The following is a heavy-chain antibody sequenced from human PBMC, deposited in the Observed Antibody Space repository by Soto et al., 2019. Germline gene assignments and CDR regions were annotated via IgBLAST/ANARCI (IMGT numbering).Heavy chain of an antibody. CDR1: GYTFTSYD. CDR2: MNPNSGNT. CDR3: ASRDQYSYGLGRVCGMDV. V-gene: IGHV1-8*01. J-gene: IGHJ6*02. Sequence: QVQLVQSGAEVKKPGASVKVSCKASGYTFTSYDINWVRQATGQGLEWMGWMNPNSGNTGYAQKFQGRVTMTRNTSISTAYMELRSLRSEDTAVYSCASRDQYSYGLGRVCGMDVWGQGTTVTVSS. D-gene: IGHD5-18*01.